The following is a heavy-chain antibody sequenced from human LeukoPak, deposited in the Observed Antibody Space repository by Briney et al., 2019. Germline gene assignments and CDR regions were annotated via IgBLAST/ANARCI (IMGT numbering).Heavy chain of an antibody. CDR2: ISNSGFYI. Sequence: GGSLRLSCAASGFTLSSYTTNWVRQARGKGLEWVSPISNSGFYIYYADSVKGRFVVSRDNANNSLYLQMNSLRDEDTAVYYCVTDGASDIWGQGTMVTVSS. J-gene: IGHJ3*02. CDR1: GFTLSSYT. CDR3: VTDGASDI. V-gene: IGHV3-21*01.